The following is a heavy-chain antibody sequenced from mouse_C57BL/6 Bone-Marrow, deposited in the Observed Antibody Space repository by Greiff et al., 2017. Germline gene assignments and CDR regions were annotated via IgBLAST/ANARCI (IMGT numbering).Heavy chain of an antibody. V-gene: IGHV1-5*01. D-gene: IGHD2-4*01. Sequence: VQLQQSGTVLARPGASVQMSCKTSGYTFTSYWMHWVKQRPGQGLEWIGAIYPGNSDTSYNQKFKGKAKLTAVTSASTAYMELSSLTNEDSAVYYCTRFPYYDYDPFYAMDYWGQGTSVTVSS. CDR2: IYPGNSDT. J-gene: IGHJ4*01. CDR1: GYTFTSYW. CDR3: TRFPYYDYDPFYAMDY.